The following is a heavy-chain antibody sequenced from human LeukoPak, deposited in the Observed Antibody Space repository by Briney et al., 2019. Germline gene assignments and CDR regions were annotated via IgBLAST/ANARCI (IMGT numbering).Heavy chain of an antibody. CDR3: ARYCSGGSCPYAFDM. CDR2: IYYSGST. V-gene: IGHV4-59*08. J-gene: IGHJ3*02. CDR1: GGSLSSYY. D-gene: IGHD2-15*01. Sequence: SETLSLTCTVSGGSLSSYYWRWIPQPPGKRLEWLAYIYYSGSTNYNPSLKSRVTISVDTSNTQFSLKLSSVTAADTAVYYRARYCSGGSCPYAFDMWGQGTMVTVSS.